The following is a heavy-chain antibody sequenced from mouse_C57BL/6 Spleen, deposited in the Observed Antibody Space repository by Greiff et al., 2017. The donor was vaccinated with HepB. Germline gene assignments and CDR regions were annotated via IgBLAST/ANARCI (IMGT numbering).Heavy chain of an antibody. J-gene: IGHJ2*01. Sequence: EVQLVESGGGLVQPGGSMKLSCAASGFTFSDAWMDWVRQSPEKGLEWVAEIRNKANNHATYYAESVKGRFTISRDDSKSSVYLQMNSLRAEDTGIYYCTRGGLRRDFDYWGQGTTLTVSS. V-gene: IGHV6-6*01. CDR2: IRNKANNHAT. D-gene: IGHD2-2*01. CDR1: GFTFSDAW. CDR3: TRGGLRRDFDY.